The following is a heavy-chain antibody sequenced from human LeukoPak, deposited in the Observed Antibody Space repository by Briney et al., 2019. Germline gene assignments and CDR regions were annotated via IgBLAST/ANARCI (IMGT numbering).Heavy chain of an antibody. CDR2: IYDSGST. V-gene: IGHV4-59*08. CDR1: GGSMTNLY. J-gene: IGHJ4*02. Sequence: SETLSLTCSVSGGSMTNLYWTWIRQPPGEGLEWIGDIYDSGSTRYSTSLESRVTISVDTSKNQFSLKLSSVTAADTAVYYCARHRYSSGWSDYDYWGQGILVTVSS. CDR3: ARHRYSSGWSDYDY. D-gene: IGHD6-19*01.